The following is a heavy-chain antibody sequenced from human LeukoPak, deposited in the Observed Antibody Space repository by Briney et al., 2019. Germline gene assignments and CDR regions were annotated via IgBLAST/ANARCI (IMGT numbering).Heavy chain of an antibody. CDR3: ATDKMPSGYYTY. V-gene: IGHV1-24*01. CDR2: FDPEDGET. J-gene: IGHJ4*02. CDR1: GYTLTELS. D-gene: IGHD3-22*01. Sequence: ASVKVSCKVSGYTLTELSMHWVRQAPGKGLEWMRGFDPEDGETIYAQKFQGRVTMTEDTSTDTAYMELSSLRSEDTAVYYCATDKMPSGYYTYWGQGTLVTVSS.